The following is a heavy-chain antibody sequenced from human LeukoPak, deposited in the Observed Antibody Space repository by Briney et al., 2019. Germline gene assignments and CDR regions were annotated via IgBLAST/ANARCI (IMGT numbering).Heavy chain of an antibody. CDR3: ARDPYYGSGSYYKAPLDY. J-gene: IGHJ4*02. CDR1: GFTFSSYG. CDR2: ISGSSSAI. D-gene: IGHD3-10*01. V-gene: IGHV3-48*04. Sequence: GGSLRLSCAASGFTFSSYGMNWVRQAPGKGLEWVSYISGSSSAIYYADSVKGRFTISRDNAKNSLYLQMNSLRAEDTAVYYCARDPYYGSGSYYKAPLDYWGQGTLVTVSS.